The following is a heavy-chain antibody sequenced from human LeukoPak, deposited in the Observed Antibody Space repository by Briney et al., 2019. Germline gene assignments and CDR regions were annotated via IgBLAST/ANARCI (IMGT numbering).Heavy chain of an antibody. CDR2: IYHSGST. CDR1: DGSVTSTHW. V-gene: IGHV4-4*02. J-gene: IGHJ4*02. Sequence: SGTLSLTCAVSDGSVTSTHWWSWVHQPPGKGLEWVGEIYHSGSTNHNPSLKSRITISVDKSKNQFSLKLSSVTAADTAVYYCARKTATGTYYFDCWGQGILVTVSS. CDR3: ARKTATGTYYFDC. D-gene: IGHD3-9*01.